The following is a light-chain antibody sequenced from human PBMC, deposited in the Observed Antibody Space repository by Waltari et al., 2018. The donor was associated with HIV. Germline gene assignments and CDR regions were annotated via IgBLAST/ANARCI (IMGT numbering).Light chain of an antibody. V-gene: IGKV1-33*01. Sequence: DTQMTQTPSSLSASVGNIVTITCQARQTLSNSSNLYQQKPGTAPKLLPYDAALLYPEFPSRVSGRGSGTYFSLTISRLQPEDIATYYCQKYNDPALTFGGGTKVQI. J-gene: IGKJ4*02. CDR3: QKYNDPALT. CDR2: DAA. CDR1: QTLSNS.